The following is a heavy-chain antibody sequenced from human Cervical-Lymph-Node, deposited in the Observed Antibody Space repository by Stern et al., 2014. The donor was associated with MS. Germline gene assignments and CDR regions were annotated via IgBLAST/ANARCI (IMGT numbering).Heavy chain of an antibody. CDR1: GYTFTDYY. D-gene: IGHD6-13*01. J-gene: IGHJ4*02. V-gene: IGHV1-2*02. CDR2: INPNSGGS. Sequence: VQLVESAAEVKKPGASVKVSCTASGYTFTDYYMHWVRQAPGQGLEWMGWINPNSGGSNYAQKFQGRVTMTRDTSISTAYMELSSLRSDDTAIYYCARNRALYSNTFDFDYWGQGTLVTVSS. CDR3: ARNRALYSNTFDFDY.